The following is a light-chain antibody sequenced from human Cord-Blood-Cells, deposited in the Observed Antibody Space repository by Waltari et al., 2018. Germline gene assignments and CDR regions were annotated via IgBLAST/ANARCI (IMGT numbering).Light chain of an antibody. J-gene: IGKJ2*03. CDR1: QSVSSY. CDR3: QQRSNWYS. CDR2: DAS. V-gene: IGKV3-11*01. Sequence: EIVLTQSPATLSLSPGERATLSCRASQSVSSYLAWYQQKPGQAPRLLIYDASNRATGIPARFSGIGSGTDFTLTINSLEPEDFAVYYCQQRSNWYSFGQGTKLEIK.